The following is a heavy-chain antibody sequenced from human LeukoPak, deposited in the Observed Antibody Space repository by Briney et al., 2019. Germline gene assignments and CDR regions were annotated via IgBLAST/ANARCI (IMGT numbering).Heavy chain of an antibody. V-gene: IGHV3-7*01. J-gene: IGHJ4*02. CDR2: IKQDGSEK. Sequence: GGSLRLSCAAYGFTFSSYWMSWVRQAPGKGLEWVANIKQDGSEKYYVDSVKGRFTISRDNAKNSLYLQMNSLRAEDTAVYYCARDSYCSGGSCYSSALFFGYWGQGTLVTVSS. D-gene: IGHD2-15*01. CDR1: GFTFSSYW. CDR3: ARDSYCSGGSCYSSALFFGY.